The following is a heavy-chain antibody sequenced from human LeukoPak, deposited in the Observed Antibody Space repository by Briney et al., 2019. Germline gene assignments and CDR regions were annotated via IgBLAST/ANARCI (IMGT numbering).Heavy chain of an antibody. CDR2: IYYSGDA. J-gene: IGHJ4*02. D-gene: IGHD2-21*02. CDR1: GGSISNNDYC. V-gene: IGHV4-39*01. Sequence: PSETLSLTCTVSGGSISNNDYCWGWVRQPPGKALEWIGSIYYSGDAYYNPSLKSRVTVSVDTSKNQFSLRLRSVTAADTAVYYCVEREEVTATLDYWGQGLLVTVSS. CDR3: VEREEVTATLDY.